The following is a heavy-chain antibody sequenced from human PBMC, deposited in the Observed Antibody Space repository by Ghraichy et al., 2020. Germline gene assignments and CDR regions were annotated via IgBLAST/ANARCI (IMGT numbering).Heavy chain of an antibody. D-gene: IGHD1-1*01. J-gene: IGHJ4*02. CDR2: LYHSGST. Sequence: SETLSLTCTVSGGSVNSGSYYWNWIRQPPGKGLEWIGHLYHSGSTSYSPSLKSRLTISLDTSKNQFSLRLNSVNAADTAIYYCARGEGPGRDVDYWGQGSLATVSS. CDR3: ARGEGPGRDVDY. CDR1: GGSVNSGSYY. V-gene: IGHV4-61*01.